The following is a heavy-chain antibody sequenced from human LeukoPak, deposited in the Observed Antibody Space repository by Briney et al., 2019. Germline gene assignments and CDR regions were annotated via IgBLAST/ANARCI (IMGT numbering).Heavy chain of an antibody. J-gene: IGHJ4*02. Sequence: GASVKVSCKASGYTFTSCGISWVRQAPGQGLEWMGWISAYNGNTNYAQKLQGRVTMTTDTSTSTAYMELRSLRSDDTAVYYCARVPSFYYDSSGYHDYWGQGTLVTVSS. CDR1: GYTFTSCG. V-gene: IGHV1-18*01. CDR3: ARVPSFYYDSSGYHDY. D-gene: IGHD3-22*01. CDR2: ISAYNGNT.